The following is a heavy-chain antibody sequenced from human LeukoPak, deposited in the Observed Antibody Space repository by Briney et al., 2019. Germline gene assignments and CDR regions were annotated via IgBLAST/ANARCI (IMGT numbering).Heavy chain of an antibody. CDR2: IYTSGST. CDR3: ARVVDIVATHLFDY. D-gene: IGHD5-12*01. Sequence: SETLSLTCTVSGGSISSGGYYWSWIRQPAGKGLEWIGRIYTSGSTNYSPSLKSRVTISVDTSKNQFSLKLSSVTAADTAVYYCARVVDIVATHLFDYWGQGTLVTVSS. V-gene: IGHV4-61*02. J-gene: IGHJ4*02. CDR1: GGSISSGGYY.